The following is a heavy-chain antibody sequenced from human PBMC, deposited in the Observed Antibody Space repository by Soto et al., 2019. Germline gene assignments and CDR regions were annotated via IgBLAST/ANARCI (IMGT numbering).Heavy chain of an antibody. CDR1: GYTFTSYY. CDR2: INPSGGST. D-gene: IGHD1-26*01. CDR3: ARPGATGAFDI. Sequence: QVQLVQSGAEVKKPGASVKVSCKASGYTFTSYYMHWVRQAPGQGLEWMGIINPSGGSTSYAQKFQGRVTMTRDTSTSTVYMELSSLRTEDTAVYYCARPGATGAFDIWGQGTMVTVSS. V-gene: IGHV1-46*03. J-gene: IGHJ3*02.